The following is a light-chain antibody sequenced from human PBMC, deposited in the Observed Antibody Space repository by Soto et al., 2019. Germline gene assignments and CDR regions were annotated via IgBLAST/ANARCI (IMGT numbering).Light chain of an antibody. Sequence: DIQMTQSPSSLSASVGDRVTFTCRASRGITNHLAWYQQKPGKVPNLLIYAASTLQSGVPSRFSGSGSGTDFTLTISSLQPEDVATYFRLTSNSGLWTFGQGTKVEIK. V-gene: IGKV1-27*01. J-gene: IGKJ1*01. CDR2: AAS. CDR1: RGITNH. CDR3: LTSNSGLWT.